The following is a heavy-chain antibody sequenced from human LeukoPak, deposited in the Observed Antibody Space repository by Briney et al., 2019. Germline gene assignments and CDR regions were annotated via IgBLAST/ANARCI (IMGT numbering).Heavy chain of an antibody. D-gene: IGHD2-2*01. V-gene: IGHV1-46*01. CDR1: GYTFTSYY. CDR3: ARGPYCSSTSCYSWGPYNWFDP. CDR2: INPSGGST. Sequence: GASVKVSCKASGYTFTSYYMHWVRQAPGQGLEWMGIINPSGGSTSYAQKFQGRVTMTRDTSTSTVYMELSSLRSEDTAVYYCARGPYCSSTSCYSWGPYNWFDPWGREPWSPSPQ. J-gene: IGHJ5*02.